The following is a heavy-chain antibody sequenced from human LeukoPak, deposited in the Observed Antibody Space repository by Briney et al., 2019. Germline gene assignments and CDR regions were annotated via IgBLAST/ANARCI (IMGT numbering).Heavy chain of an antibody. D-gene: IGHD4-17*01. Sequence: GGSLRLSCEASGFTFTTYSMNWVRQAPGKGLEWVSYISSSGSTIYYADSVKGRFTISRDNAKNSLYLQMNSLRAEDTAVYYCASLSNDYGDYGGEDWGQGTLVTVSS. V-gene: IGHV3-48*04. CDR3: ASLSNDYGDYGGED. J-gene: IGHJ4*02. CDR1: GFTFTTYS. CDR2: ISSSGSTI.